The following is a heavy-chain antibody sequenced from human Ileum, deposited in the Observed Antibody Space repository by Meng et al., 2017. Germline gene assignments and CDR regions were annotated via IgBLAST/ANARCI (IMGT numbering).Heavy chain of an antibody. CDR3: VRGPARETHDFDY. J-gene: IGHJ4*02. CDR2: IHHSGRT. D-gene: IGHD1-26*01. CDR1: VGAFNDYY. V-gene: IGHV4-34*01. Sequence: GQLNHGGAGLLKPSEILSPSCAVVVGAFNDYYWSWVRLSPGKGLEWIGQIHHSGRTNYKSSLERRVTISVDTSNSQFSLKLTSVTAADTAMYYCVRGPARETHDFDYWGQGALVTVSS.